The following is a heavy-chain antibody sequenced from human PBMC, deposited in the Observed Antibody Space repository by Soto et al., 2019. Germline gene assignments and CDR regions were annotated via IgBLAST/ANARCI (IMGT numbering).Heavy chain of an antibody. D-gene: IGHD5-18*01. CDR1: GFTFSSYS. CDR2: ISSSSSTI. V-gene: IGHV3-48*01. Sequence: EVQLVESGGGLVQPGGSLRLSCAASGFTFSSYSMNWVRQAPGKGLEWVSYISSSSSTIYYADSVKGRFTISRDNGRNSQYLQMNRLRAEDTAVYYCARVFRRAPDTATGYFGYWGHGTLVTVSS. CDR3: ARVFRRAPDTATGYFGY. J-gene: IGHJ4*03.